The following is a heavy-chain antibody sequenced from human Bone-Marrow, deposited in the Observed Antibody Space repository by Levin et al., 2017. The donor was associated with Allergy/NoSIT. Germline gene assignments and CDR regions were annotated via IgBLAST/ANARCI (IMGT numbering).Heavy chain of an antibody. Sequence: ASVKVSCKASGYTFTGYYMHWVRQAPGQGLEWMGWINPNSGGTNYAQKFQGRVTMTRDTSISTAYMELSRLRSDDTAVYYCARDGVAYCGGDCSDFDYWGQGTLVTVSS. D-gene: IGHD2-21*02. CDR2: INPNSGGT. V-gene: IGHV1-2*02. CDR3: ARDGVAYCGGDCSDFDY. CDR1: GYTFTGYY. J-gene: IGHJ4*02.